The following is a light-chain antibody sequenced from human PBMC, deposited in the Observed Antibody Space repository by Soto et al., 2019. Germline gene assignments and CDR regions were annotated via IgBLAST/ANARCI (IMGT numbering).Light chain of an antibody. CDR1: QSISSN. CDR2: GAS. V-gene: IGKV3-15*01. Sequence: EIVMIPAPATLSEYPGESATNSCRASQSISSNLAWYQQKPGQAPRLLIYGASTRATGVPARFSGSGSGTEFTLTISSLQSEDFAVYYCQQYHGSVLTFGRGT. J-gene: IGKJ4*01. CDR3: QQYHGSVLT.